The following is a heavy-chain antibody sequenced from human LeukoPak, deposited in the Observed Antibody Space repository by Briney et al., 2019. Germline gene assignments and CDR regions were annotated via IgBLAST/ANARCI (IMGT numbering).Heavy chain of an antibody. V-gene: IGHV3-30-3*01. Sequence: GGSLRLSCAASGFTFSSYAMHWVRQAPGKGLEWVAVISYDGSNKYYADSVKGRFTISRDNSKNTLYLQMNSLRAEDTAVYYCARVWIAAAGTGWYFDYWGQGTLVTVSS. CDR3: ARVWIAAAGTGWYFDY. CDR2: ISYDGSNK. J-gene: IGHJ4*02. D-gene: IGHD6-13*01. CDR1: GFTFSSYA.